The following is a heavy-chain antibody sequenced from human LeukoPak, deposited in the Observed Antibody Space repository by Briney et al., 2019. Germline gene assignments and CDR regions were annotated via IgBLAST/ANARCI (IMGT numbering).Heavy chain of an antibody. CDR3: ARSYYDSGYHLGDY. D-gene: IGHD3-22*01. CDR1: GFTFSSYG. J-gene: IGHJ4*02. CDR2: IWYDGSNK. V-gene: IGHV3-33*01. Sequence: GGSLRLSCAASGFTFSSYGMHWVRQAPGKGLEWVAVIWYDGSNKYYADSVKGRFTISRDNSKNTLYLQMNSLRAEDTAVYYCARSYYDSGYHLGDYWGQGTLVTVSS.